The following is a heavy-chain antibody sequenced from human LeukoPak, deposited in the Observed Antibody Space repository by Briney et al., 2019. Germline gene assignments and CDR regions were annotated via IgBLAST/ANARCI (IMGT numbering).Heavy chain of an antibody. J-gene: IGHJ4*02. Sequence: GRSLRLSCAASGFTFSSYGMHWVRQAPGKGLEWVAVISYDGSNKYYADSVKGRFTISRDNSKNTLYLQMNSLRAEDTAVYYCAKEGSAYSSSLIDYWGQGTLVTVSS. CDR1: GFTFSSYG. D-gene: IGHD6-13*01. CDR3: AKEGSAYSSSLIDY. V-gene: IGHV3-30*18. CDR2: ISYDGSNK.